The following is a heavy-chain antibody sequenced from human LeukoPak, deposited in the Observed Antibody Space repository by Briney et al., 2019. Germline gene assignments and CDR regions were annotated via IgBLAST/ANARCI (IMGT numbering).Heavy chain of an antibody. CDR2: IWYDGSNK. Sequence: AGGSVRLSCAASGFTFSSYGMHWVRQAPGKGLEWVAVIWYDGSNKYYADSVKGRFTISRDNSKNTLYLQMNSLRAEDTAVYYCARGGYFIHDAFDIWGQGTMVTVSS. CDR3: ARGGYFIHDAFDI. CDR1: GFTFSSYG. V-gene: IGHV3-33*01. J-gene: IGHJ3*02. D-gene: IGHD3-22*01.